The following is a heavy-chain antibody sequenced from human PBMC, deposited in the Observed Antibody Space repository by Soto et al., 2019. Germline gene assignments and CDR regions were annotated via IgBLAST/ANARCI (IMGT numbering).Heavy chain of an antibody. J-gene: IGHJ3*02. CDR2: IWYDGSNK. CDR3: ARVNYDGDYEWGAFDI. D-gene: IGHD4-17*01. Sequence: GGSLRLSCAASGFTFSSYGMHWVRQAPGKGLEWVAVIWYDGSNKYYADSVKGRFTISRDNSKNTLYLQMNSLRAEDTAVYYCARVNYDGDYEWGAFDIWGQGTMVTVSS. V-gene: IGHV3-33*01. CDR1: GFTFSSYG.